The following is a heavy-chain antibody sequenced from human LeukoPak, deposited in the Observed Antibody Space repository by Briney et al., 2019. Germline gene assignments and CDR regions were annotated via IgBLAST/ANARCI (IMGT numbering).Heavy chain of an antibody. CDR3: AKVTVGRLVVLGHYFDC. D-gene: IGHD4-23*01. CDR1: GFTFSSYA. Sequence: GGSLRLSCAASGFTFSSYAMSWVRQAPGKGLEWVSAISGSGGSTYYADSVKGRFTISRDNSKNTLYLLMNSLRAEDTAVYYCAKVTVGRLVVLGHYFDCWGQGTLVTVSS. V-gene: IGHV3-23*01. CDR2: ISGSGGST. J-gene: IGHJ4*02.